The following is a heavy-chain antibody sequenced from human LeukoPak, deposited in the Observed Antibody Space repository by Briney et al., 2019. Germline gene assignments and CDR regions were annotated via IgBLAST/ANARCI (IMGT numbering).Heavy chain of an antibody. V-gene: IGHV4-59*08. Sequence: PSETLSLTCTVSGGSISSYYWSWIRQPPGKGPEWIGYIYYSGSTNYNPSLKSRVTISVDTSKNQFSLKLSSVTAADTAVYYCARHDFLEWFDYWGQGTLVTVSS. D-gene: IGHD3-3*01. CDR2: IYYSGST. J-gene: IGHJ4*02. CDR1: GGSISSYY. CDR3: ARHDFLEWFDY.